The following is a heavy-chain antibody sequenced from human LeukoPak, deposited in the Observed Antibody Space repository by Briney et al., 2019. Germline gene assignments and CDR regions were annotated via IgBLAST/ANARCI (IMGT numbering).Heavy chain of an antibody. Sequence: VSVKVSCKASGYTFISFGIAWVRQAPGQGLEWMGIINPSGGSTSYAQKFQGRVTMTRDTSTSTVYMELSSLRSEDTAVYYCARDRWRQQLVQSDYWGQGTLVTVSS. D-gene: IGHD6-13*01. CDR1: GYTFISFG. CDR3: ARDRWRQQLVQSDY. J-gene: IGHJ4*02. CDR2: INPSGGST. V-gene: IGHV1-46*01.